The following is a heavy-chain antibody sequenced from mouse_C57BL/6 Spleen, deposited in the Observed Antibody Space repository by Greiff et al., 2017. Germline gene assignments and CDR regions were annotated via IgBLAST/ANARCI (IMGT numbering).Heavy chain of an antibody. V-gene: IGHV1-69*01. CDR1: GYTFTSYW. D-gene: IGHD1-1*01. CDR3: ARTPITTVVAGSSRAMDY. J-gene: IGHJ4*01. CDR2: LDPSDSYT. Sequence: VQLQQPGAELVMPGASVKLSCKASGYTFTSYWMHWVKHRPGQGLEWIGELDPSDSYTNYNQKFKGKSTLTVDKSSSTAYMQLSSLTSEDSAVYYCARTPITTVVAGSSRAMDYWGQGTSVTVSS.